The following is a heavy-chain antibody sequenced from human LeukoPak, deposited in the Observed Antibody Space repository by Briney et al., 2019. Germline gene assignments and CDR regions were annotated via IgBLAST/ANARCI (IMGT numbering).Heavy chain of an antibody. CDR3: ATDGYVEMATISPKAFDI. CDR2: IYYSGST. CDR1: GGSISSSSYY. Sequence: SETLSLTCTVSGGSISSSSYYWGWIRQPPGKGLEWIGSIYYSGSTYYNPSLKSRVTISVDTSKNQFSLKLSSVTAADTAVYYCATDGYVEMATISPKAFDIWGQGTMVTVSS. D-gene: IGHD5-24*01. J-gene: IGHJ3*02. V-gene: IGHV4-39*07.